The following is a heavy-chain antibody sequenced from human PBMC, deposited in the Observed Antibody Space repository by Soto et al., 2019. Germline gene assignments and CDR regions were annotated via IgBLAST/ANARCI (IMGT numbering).Heavy chain of an antibody. V-gene: IGHV1-69*01. CDR1: GGTFSTYA. CDR3: ARPKGTYSSGYYYFDF. Sequence: QVQLGQSGAEVKQPGSSVRVSCKTSGGTFSTYAINWVRQAPGQGLEWMGAIIPLFGTADYSQKFQGRVTITADESTSTAYMELSSLRSDDTAVYFCARPKGTYSSGYYYFDFWGQGTLVTVSS. CDR2: IIPLFGTA. J-gene: IGHJ4*02. D-gene: IGHD6-19*01.